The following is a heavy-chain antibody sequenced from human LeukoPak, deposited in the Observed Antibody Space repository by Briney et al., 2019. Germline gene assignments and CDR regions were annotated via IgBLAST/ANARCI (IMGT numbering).Heavy chain of an antibody. CDR2: IYHSGST. CDR1: GYSIRSGYQ. V-gene: IGHV4-38-2*02. D-gene: IGHD3-22*01. J-gene: IGHJ4*02. Sequence: SETLSLTCSVSGYSIRSGYQWGWIRQSPGKGLEWIGSIYHSGSTYYSPSLRSRITISVDTSKNQFSLKLSSVTAADTAVYYCAREDYYDSSGYYFDCWGQGTLVTVSS. CDR3: AREDYYDSSGYYFDC.